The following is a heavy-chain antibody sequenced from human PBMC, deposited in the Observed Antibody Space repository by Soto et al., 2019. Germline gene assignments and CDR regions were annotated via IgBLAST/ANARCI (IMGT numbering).Heavy chain of an antibody. CDR3: ARDRDYGSGSYLYYYYGMDV. V-gene: IGHV1-69*13. CDR1: GYTFTSYA. CDR2: IIPIFGTA. D-gene: IGHD3-10*01. J-gene: IGHJ6*02. Sequence: SVKVSCKASGYTFTSYAISWVRQAPGQGLEWMGGIIPIFGTANYAQKFQGRVTITADESTSTAYMELSSLRSEDTAVYYCARDRDYGSGSYLYYYYGMDVWGQGTTVTVSS.